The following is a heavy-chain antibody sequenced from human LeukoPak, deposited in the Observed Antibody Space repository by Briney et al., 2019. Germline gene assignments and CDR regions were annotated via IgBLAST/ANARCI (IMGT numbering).Heavy chain of an antibody. CDR1: GFTFSSYA. CDR2: ISYDGSNK. J-gene: IGHJ4*02. CDR3: ASRRPHYFDF. Sequence: GRSLRLSCAASGFTFSSYAMHWVRQAPGKGLEWVAVISYDGSNKYYADSVKSRFTISRDDSKNTLYLQMNSLRAEDTAIYYCASRRPHYFDFWGQGTLVTVSS. V-gene: IGHV3-30-3*01.